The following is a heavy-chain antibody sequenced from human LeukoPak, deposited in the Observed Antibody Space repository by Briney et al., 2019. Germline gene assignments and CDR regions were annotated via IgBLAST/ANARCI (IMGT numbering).Heavy chain of an antibody. CDR3: ARGGAHAY. V-gene: IGHV3-7*05. CDR2: IKQDGSEK. J-gene: IGHJ4*02. D-gene: IGHD1-26*01. CDR1: GFTFSNYW. Sequence: GGSLRLSCAASGFTFSNYWMNWVRQAPGKGLEWVANIKQDGSEKYYVDSVKGRFTISRDNAKNSLYLQMNTLRAEDTAVYYCARGGAHAYWGQGTLVTVSS.